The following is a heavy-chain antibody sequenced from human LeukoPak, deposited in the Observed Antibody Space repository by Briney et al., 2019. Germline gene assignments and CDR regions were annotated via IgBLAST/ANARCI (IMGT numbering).Heavy chain of an antibody. Sequence: SETLSLTCTVSGGSISSYYWSWIRQPPGKGLEWIGYIYYSGSTNYNPSLKSRVTISVDTSKNQFSLKLSSVTAADTAVHYCARAGSGCDSGDYYYGMDVWGQGTTVTVSS. CDR1: GGSISSYY. V-gene: IGHV4-59*01. J-gene: IGHJ6*02. D-gene: IGHD5-12*01. CDR2: IYYSGST. CDR3: ARAGSGCDSGDYYYGMDV.